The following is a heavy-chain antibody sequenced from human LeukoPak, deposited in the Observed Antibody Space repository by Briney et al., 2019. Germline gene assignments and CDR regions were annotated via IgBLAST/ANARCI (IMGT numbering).Heavy chain of an antibody. V-gene: IGHV4-30-4*07. D-gene: IGHD3-22*01. J-gene: IGHJ4*02. CDR2: IYHSGSA. CDR3: ARAKDSSGYYSLYYFDN. CDR1: GGSISSGPYS. Sequence: SETLSLTCTVSGGSISSGPYSWAWIRQPLGKGLEWIGYIYHSGSASYNPSLMSRLTISVDTSKNQFSLKLSSVTAADTAVYYCARAKDSSGYYSLYYFDNWGQGTLVTVSS.